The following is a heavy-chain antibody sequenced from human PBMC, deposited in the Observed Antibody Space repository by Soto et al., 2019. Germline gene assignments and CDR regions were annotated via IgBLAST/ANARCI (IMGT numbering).Heavy chain of an antibody. V-gene: IGHV4-34*01. CDR3: ASLGYCSGGSCSR. Sequence: QVQLQQLGAGLLKPSETLSLTCAVYGGSFSGYYWSWIRQPPGKGLEWIGEINHSGSTNYNPSLKGRVTISVDTSKNQFSLKLSSVTAADTAVYYCASLGYCSGGSCSRWGQGTLVTVSS. D-gene: IGHD2-15*01. CDR1: GGSFSGYY. CDR2: INHSGST. J-gene: IGHJ4*02.